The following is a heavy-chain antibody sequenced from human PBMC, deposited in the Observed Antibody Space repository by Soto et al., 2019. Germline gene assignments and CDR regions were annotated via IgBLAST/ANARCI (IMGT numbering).Heavy chain of an antibody. J-gene: IGHJ5*02. CDR2: IYNSGST. CDR3: ARVTSNWFDP. CDR1: GGSVDSDSYY. Sequence: SETLSLTCTVSGGSVDSDSYYWTWIRQPPGTGLEWIGYIYNSGSTYYNPSLKSRVTISVATSKNQVSLKLSSVTAADTAVYYGARVTSNWFDPWGQGTLVTVSS. V-gene: IGHV4-30-4*08. D-gene: IGHD2-2*01.